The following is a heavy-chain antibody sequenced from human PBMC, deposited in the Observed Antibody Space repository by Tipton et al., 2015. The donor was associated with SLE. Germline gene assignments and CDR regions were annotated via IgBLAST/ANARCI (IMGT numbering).Heavy chain of an antibody. CDR3: ARTVGSHRNYYFDY. J-gene: IGHJ4*02. CDR1: GGSISNYY. Sequence: TLSLTCTVSGGSISNYYWSWIRLPPGKGLECIGYIYYSGSGNYNPSLKSRVTMSIDMSKNQFSMKLSSVTAADTAVYYCARTVGSHRNYYFDYWGQGTLVTVSP. D-gene: IGHD1-26*01. V-gene: IGHV4-59*01. CDR2: IYYSGSG.